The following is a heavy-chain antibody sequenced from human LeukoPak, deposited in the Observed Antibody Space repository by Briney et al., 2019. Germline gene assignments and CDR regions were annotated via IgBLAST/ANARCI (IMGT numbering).Heavy chain of an antibody. CDR2: IYHSGST. CDR3: ARALVAAARNFDY. CDR1: GYSISSGYY. J-gene: IGHJ4*02. Sequence: SETLSLTCAVSGYSISSGYYWGWIRQPPGKGLEWIGSIYHSGSTYYNPSLKSRVTISVDTSKNQFSLKLSSVTAADTVVYYCARALVAAARNFDYWGQGTLVTVSS. V-gene: IGHV4-38-2*01. D-gene: IGHD6-13*01.